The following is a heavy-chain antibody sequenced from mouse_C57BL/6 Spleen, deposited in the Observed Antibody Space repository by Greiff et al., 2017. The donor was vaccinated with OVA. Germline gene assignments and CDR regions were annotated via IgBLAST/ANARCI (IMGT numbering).Heavy chain of an antibody. CDR1: CYTFTSCW. Sequence: QVQLQQPGAELVRPGSSVKLSCKASCYTFTSCWMDWVKQRPGQGLEWIGNIYPSDSEAHYNQKFKDKATLTVDKSSSTAYMQLSSLTSEDSAVYYGTRERSTTGAMDYWGQGTSVTVAS. V-gene: IGHV1-61*01. CDR3: TRERSTTGAMDY. CDR2: IYPSDSEA. J-gene: IGHJ4*01. D-gene: IGHD1-1*01.